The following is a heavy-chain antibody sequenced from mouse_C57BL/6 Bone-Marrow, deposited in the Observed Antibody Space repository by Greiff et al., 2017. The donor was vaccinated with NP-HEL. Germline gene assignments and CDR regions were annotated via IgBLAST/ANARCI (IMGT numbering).Heavy chain of an antibody. J-gene: IGHJ1*03. V-gene: IGHV5-17*01. CDR3: ARHHWYFDV. CDR1: GFTFSDYG. Sequence: EVKLVESGGGLVKPGGSLKLSCAASGFTFSDYGMHWVRQAPEKGLEWVAYISSGSSTIYYADTVKGRFTISRDNAKNTLFLQRTSLRSEYTAMYYCARHHWYFDVWGTGTTVTVSS. CDR2: ISSGSSTI.